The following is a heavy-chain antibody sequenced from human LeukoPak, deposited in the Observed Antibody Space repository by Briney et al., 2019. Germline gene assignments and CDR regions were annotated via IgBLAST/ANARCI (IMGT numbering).Heavy chain of an antibody. J-gene: IGHJ3*02. D-gene: IGHD1-26*01. CDR2: IIPIFGTA. CDR1: GGTFSSYA. Sequence: SVKVSCKASGGTFSSYAISWVRQAPGQGLEWMGGIIPIFGTANYAQKFQGRVTITADESTSTAYMELSSLRSEDTAVYYCARDGPRVGATSAYASDIWGQGTMVTVSS. CDR3: ARDGPRVGATSAYASDI. V-gene: IGHV1-69*13.